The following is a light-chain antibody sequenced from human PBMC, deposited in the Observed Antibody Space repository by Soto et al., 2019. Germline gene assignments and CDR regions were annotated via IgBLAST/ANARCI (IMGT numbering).Light chain of an antibody. CDR3: LRYNAFSQT. J-gene: IGKJ1*01. V-gene: IGKV1-5*01. Sequence: DIQLTQSPSTLSASVGDRVTITCPASQSMNSWLAWYQQKPGEAPKVLIYDASSLESGVPSRFSGSGSGTEFTLTIGSLQPEDFATYYCLRYNAFSQTFGQGTKVEI. CDR2: DAS. CDR1: QSMNSW.